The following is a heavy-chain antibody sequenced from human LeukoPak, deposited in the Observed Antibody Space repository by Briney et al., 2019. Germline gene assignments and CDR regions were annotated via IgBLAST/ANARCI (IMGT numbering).Heavy chain of an antibody. V-gene: IGHV4-59*08. CDR3: ASGYDYVRSDY. CDR1: GGSISSYY. Sequence: PSETLSLTCTVSGGSISSYYWSWIRQPPGKGLEWIGYFCYSGSTNYNPSLKSRVTISVDTSKNQFSLKLSSVTAADTAVYYCASGYDYVRSDYWGQGTLVTVSS. CDR2: FCYSGST. D-gene: IGHD5-12*01. J-gene: IGHJ4*02.